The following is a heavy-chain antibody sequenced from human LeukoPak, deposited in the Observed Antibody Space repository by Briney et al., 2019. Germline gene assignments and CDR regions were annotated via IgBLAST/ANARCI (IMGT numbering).Heavy chain of an antibody. CDR2: INHSGST. D-gene: IGHD1-26*01. CDR3: ARAGGSSWFDP. V-gene: IGHV4-34*01. J-gene: IGHJ5*02. CDR1: VGSFSGYY. Sequence: SETPSLTSAVYVGSFSGYYWSWIRPPPGKGLEWIGEINHSGSTNYNPSLKSRVTISVDTSKNQFSLKLSSVTAADTAVYYCARAGGSSWFDPWGQGTLVTVSS.